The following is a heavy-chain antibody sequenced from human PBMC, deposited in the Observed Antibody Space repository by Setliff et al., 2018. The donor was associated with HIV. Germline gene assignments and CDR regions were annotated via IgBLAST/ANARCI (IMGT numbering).Heavy chain of an antibody. CDR3: ARVPVAGANWFDP. CDR2: VSQSGST. V-gene: IGHV4-39*01. CDR1: GVSINRTEHY. Sequence: SETLSLTCSVSGVSINRTEHYGGWIRQSPGKRLEWIGSVSQSGSTYYNPSLKSRITISVDRSKNRFSLKLISVTAADQGVYYCARVPVAGANWFDPWGRGSLVTVSS. J-gene: IGHJ5*02.